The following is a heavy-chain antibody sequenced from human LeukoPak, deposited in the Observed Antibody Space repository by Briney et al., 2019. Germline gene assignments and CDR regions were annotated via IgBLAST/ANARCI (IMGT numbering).Heavy chain of an antibody. D-gene: IGHD3-22*01. J-gene: IGHJ3*02. V-gene: IGHV3-33*01. Sequence: PGRSLRLSCAASGFTFRSHDMHWVRQAPGKGLEWVAVVWYDESNKYYVDSVKGRFTISRDNSKNTLYLQMNSLRVEDTALYYCAREDSSGAFDIWGQGTMVTVSS. CDR3: AREDSSGAFDI. CDR1: GFTFRSHD. CDR2: VWYDESNK.